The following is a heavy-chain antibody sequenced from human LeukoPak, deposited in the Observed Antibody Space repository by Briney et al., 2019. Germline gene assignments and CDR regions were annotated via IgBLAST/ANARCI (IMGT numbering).Heavy chain of an antibody. D-gene: IGHD7-27*01. CDR2: ISGRGDST. Sequence: PGGSLRLSCAASGVTFSSSPMSWVRQAPGKGLEWVSVISGRGDSTYYADSVKGRFTISRDNSKSTVYLQMNSLRAEDTAVYYCARETGDFDSWVQGTLVIVSS. CDR3: ARETGDFDS. V-gene: IGHV3-23*01. J-gene: IGHJ4*02. CDR1: GVTFSSSP.